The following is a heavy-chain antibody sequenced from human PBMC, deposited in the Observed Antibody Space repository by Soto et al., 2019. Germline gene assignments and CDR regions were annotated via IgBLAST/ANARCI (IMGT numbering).Heavy chain of an antibody. CDR3: ACLIWSGYYWTPYYGMDV. V-gene: IGHV1-69*13. CDR1: GGTFSSYA. Sequence: ASVKVSCKASGGTFSSYAISWVRQAPGQGLEWMGGIIPIFGTANYAQKFQGRVTITADESTSTAYMELSSLRSEDTAVYYCACLIWSGYYWTPYYGMDVWGQGTTVTVSS. J-gene: IGHJ6*02. D-gene: IGHD3-3*01. CDR2: IIPIFGTA.